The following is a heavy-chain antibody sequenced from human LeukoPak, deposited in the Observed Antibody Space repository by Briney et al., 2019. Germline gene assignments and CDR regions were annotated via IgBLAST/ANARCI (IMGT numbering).Heavy chain of an antibody. CDR2: IYSGGTT. J-gene: IGHJ4*02. CDR1: GFTFSSYV. CDR3: ARDHEYGDYFFDY. Sequence: PGGSLRLSCAGSGFTFSSYVMSWVRQAPGKGLEWVSVIYSGGTTNYADSVKGRFTISRDNSKNTLYLQMNSLRAEDTAVYYCARDHEYGDYFFDYWGQGTLVTVSS. V-gene: IGHV3-66*01. D-gene: IGHD4-17*01.